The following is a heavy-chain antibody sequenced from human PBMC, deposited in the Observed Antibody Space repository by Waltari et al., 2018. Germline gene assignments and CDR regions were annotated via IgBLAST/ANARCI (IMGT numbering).Heavy chain of an antibody. V-gene: IGHV4-34*01. J-gene: IGHJ4*02. Sequence: QVQLQQWGAGLLKPSETLSLTCAVYGGSFSGYYWSWIRQPPGKGLEWIGEINHSGSTKYNPSLKSRVTISVDTSKNQFSLKLSSVTAADTAVYYCARGKVRGGFGAIDYWGQGTLVTVSS. D-gene: IGHD3-10*01. CDR2: INHSGST. CDR1: GGSFSGYY. CDR3: ARGKVRGGFGAIDY.